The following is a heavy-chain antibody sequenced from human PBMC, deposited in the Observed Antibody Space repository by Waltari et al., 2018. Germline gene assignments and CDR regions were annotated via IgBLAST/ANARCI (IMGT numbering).Heavy chain of an antibody. J-gene: IGHJ6*02. D-gene: IGHD5-12*01. Sequence: QLQLQESGPGLVKPSETLSLTCTVSGGSISSSSYYWGWIRQPPGKGLEWIGSIYYSGSTYYNPSLKSRVTISVDTSKHQFSLKLSSVTTADTAVYYCARHEGPKGWLLEYYGMDVWGQGTTVTVSS. CDR2: IYYSGST. CDR3: ARHEGPKGWLLEYYGMDV. CDR1: GGSISSSSYY. V-gene: IGHV4-39*01.